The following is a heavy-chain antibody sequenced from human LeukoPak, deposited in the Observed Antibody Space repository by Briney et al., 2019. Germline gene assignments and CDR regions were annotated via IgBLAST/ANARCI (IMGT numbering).Heavy chain of an antibody. CDR1: GGSISSGGYH. CDR3: ARAHFRRDGYNHFDY. CDR2: IDYSGST. J-gene: IGHJ4*02. V-gene: IGHV4-31*03. D-gene: IGHD5-24*01. Sequence: SETLSLTCTVSGGSISSGGYHWSWIRQHPGKGLEYIAYIDYSGSTYYNPSLQSRVTISVDTSKNQFSQKLSSVTAADTAVYYCARAHFRRDGYNHFDYWGQGTLVTVSS.